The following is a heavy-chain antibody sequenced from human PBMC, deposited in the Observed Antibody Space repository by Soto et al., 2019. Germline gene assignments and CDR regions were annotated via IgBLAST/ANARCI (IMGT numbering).Heavy chain of an antibody. D-gene: IGHD3-9*01. CDR1: GYTFTGYY. V-gene: IGHV1-3*01. CDR2: INAGNGNT. Sequence: ASVKVSCKASGYTFTGYYMHWVRQAPGQRLEWMGWINAGNGNTKYSQKFQGRVTITRDTSASTAYMELSSLRSEDTAVYYCARDRDWLLYYYYGMDVWGQGTTVTVSS. J-gene: IGHJ6*02. CDR3: ARDRDWLLYYYYGMDV.